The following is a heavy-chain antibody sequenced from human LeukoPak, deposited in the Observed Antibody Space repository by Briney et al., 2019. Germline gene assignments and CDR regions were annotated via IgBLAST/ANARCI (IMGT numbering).Heavy chain of an antibody. CDR2: IVHREYT. CDR3: ARGYYYMDV. CDR1: TDSFNDYF. J-gene: IGHJ6*03. Sequence: PSETLSLTCAVYTDSFNDYFWSWIRQSPGKGLEWIGEIVHREYTNYNPSLRSRVTISVDTAKKQFSLKLGSVTAADTAVYYCARGYYYMDVWDKGAAVTVSS. V-gene: IGHV4-34*12.